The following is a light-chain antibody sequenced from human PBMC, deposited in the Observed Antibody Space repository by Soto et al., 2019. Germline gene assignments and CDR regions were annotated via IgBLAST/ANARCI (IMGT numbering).Light chain of an antibody. CDR3: TSWTTSTTMI. V-gene: IGLV2-14*03. Sequence: ALSPPASVSGTSGWSTNLYSTRTRSDIGAYNFVSWYQQHPCEVPKLILYDVNVRPSGVSNRFSGSKSGNTASLTISGLQAEDEADYYCTSWTTSTTMIFGGGTKVTVL. J-gene: IGLJ2*01. CDR1: RSDIGAYNF. CDR2: DVN.